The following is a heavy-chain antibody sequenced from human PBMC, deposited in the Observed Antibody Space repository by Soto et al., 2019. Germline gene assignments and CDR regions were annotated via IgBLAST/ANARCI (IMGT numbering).Heavy chain of an antibody. D-gene: IGHD2-2*01. Sequence: ASVKVSCKASGYTFTSYAMHWVRQAPGQRLEWMGWINAGNGNTKYSQKFQGRVTITRDTSASTAYMELSSLRSEDTAVYYCAREDQGCSSTSCWTGFDIWGQGTMVTVS. CDR3: AREDQGCSSTSCWTGFDI. CDR2: INAGNGNT. CDR1: GYTFTSYA. J-gene: IGHJ3*02. V-gene: IGHV1-3*01.